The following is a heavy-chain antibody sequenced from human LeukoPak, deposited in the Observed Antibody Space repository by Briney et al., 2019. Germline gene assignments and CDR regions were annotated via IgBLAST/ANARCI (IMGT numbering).Heavy chain of an antibody. CDR3: ARFVTGDGAFDI. D-gene: IGHD7-27*01. CDR1: GGSISSYY. V-gene: IGHV4-39*01. Sequence: SETLSLTCTVSGGSISSYYWGWIRQPPGKGLEWIGSIYYSGNTYYNPSLRGRVTISVDTSKNQFSLNLSSVTAADTAVYYCARFVTGDGAFDIWGQGTMVTVSS. J-gene: IGHJ3*02. CDR2: IYYSGNT.